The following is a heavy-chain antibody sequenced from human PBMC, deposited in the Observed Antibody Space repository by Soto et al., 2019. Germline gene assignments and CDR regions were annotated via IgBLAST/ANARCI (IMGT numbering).Heavy chain of an antibody. CDR1: GGFIISCGYY. CDR2: IYYSGST. V-gene: IGHV4-31*03. D-gene: IGHD4-17*01. CDR3: AREMRDYGDYYFDD. Sequence: TLSLTCTVSGGFIISCGYYWSWIRQHPGKGLEWIGYIYYSGSTYYNPSLKSRVTISVDTSKNQFSLKLSSVTAADTAVYYCAREMRDYGDYYFDDWGQGTLVTVSS. J-gene: IGHJ4*02.